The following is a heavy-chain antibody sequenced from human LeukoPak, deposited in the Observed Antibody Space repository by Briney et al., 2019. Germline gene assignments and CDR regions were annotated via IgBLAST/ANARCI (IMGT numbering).Heavy chain of an antibody. Sequence: ASVKVSCKASGYTFTSYGISWVRQAPGQGLEWMGWISGYNGNTNYAQKLQGRVTMTTDTSTSTAYVELRSLRSDDTAVYYCARDGITSSWTVDYWGQGTLVTVS. CDR3: ARDGITSSWTVDY. CDR2: ISGYNGNT. CDR1: GYTFTSYG. V-gene: IGHV1-18*01. J-gene: IGHJ4*02. D-gene: IGHD6-13*01.